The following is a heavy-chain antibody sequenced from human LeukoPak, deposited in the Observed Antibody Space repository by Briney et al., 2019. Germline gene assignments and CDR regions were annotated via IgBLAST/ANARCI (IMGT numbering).Heavy chain of an antibody. J-gene: IGHJ4*02. CDR3: ARGYQRPDY. D-gene: IGHD2-2*01. V-gene: IGHV3-21*01. CDR2: ISSSNNNI. CDR1: GFTFSTYT. Sequence: GGSLRLSCAASGFTFSTYTMNWVRQAPGKGLEGVSSISSSNNNINYADSVKGRFTISRDNAMNSVHLQMNSLRVEDTAVYYCARGYQRPDYWGQGTLITVSS.